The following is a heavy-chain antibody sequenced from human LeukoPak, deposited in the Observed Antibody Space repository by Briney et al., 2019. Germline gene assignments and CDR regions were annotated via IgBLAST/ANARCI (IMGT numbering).Heavy chain of an antibody. Sequence: PGGSLRLSCAASGFTFSSSGMHWVRQAPGKGLEWVAVILYNGSNKYYADSVKGRFTISRDNSKNTLYLQMNSLRVEDTAVYYCARGGGYCSGGSCYRGYSWFDPWGQGTLVTVSS. CDR1: GFTFSSSG. CDR2: ILYNGSNK. V-gene: IGHV3-33*01. D-gene: IGHD2-15*01. J-gene: IGHJ5*02. CDR3: ARGGGYCSGGSCYRGYSWFDP.